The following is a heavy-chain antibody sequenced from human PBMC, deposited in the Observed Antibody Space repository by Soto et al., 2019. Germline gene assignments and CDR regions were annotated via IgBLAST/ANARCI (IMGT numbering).Heavy chain of an antibody. CDR2: ILFSGAT. V-gene: IGHV4-59*02. CDR3: VRGFNSFDV. Sequence: PSETLSLTCTVSGGSVNNYYWSWIRQPPGKGLEWVAYILFSGATSYKPSLKSRVTASLDTSKNQFSLNLNSVTAADTAVYYCVRGFNSFDVWGHGTMVTVSS. J-gene: IGHJ3*01. CDR1: GGSVNNYY.